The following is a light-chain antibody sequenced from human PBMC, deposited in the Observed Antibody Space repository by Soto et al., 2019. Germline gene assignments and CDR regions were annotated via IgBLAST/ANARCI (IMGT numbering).Light chain of an antibody. CDR1: QSISSW. V-gene: IGKV1-5*03. CDR3: QQYNSYTWT. J-gene: IGKJ1*01. Sequence: DIQMTQSPSTLSASVGDRVTITCRASQSISSWLAWYQQKPGKAPKLLIYKASSLESGVPLRFSGSGSGTEFTLTISSLQRDNFATYYCQQYNSYTWTFGQATKVEIK. CDR2: KAS.